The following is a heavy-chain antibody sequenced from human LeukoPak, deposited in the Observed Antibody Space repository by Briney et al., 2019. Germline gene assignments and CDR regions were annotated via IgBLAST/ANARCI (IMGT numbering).Heavy chain of an antibody. V-gene: IGHV4-39*01. CDR2: IYYSGTT. CDR1: GGSISSSSYH. Sequence: SETLSLTCAVSGGSISSSSYHWGWIRQPPGKGLEWIGSIYYSGTTNYNPSLKGRVTISVDTSKNQFSLKLSSVTAADTAVYYCARLATGYHGYWGQGTLVTVSS. J-gene: IGHJ4*02. CDR3: ARLATGYHGY. D-gene: IGHD3-9*01.